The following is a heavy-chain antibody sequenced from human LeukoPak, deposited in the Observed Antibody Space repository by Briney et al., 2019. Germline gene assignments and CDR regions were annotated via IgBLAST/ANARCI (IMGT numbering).Heavy chain of an antibody. CDR2: IYTSGST. D-gene: IGHD4-11*01. CDR3: ARLTTVTTFWYYYYYMDV. CDR1: GGSISSYY. Sequence: SETLSLTCTVSGGSISSYYWSWIRQPPGKGLEWTGYIYTSGSTNYNPPLKSRVTISVDTSKNQFSLKLSSVTAADTAVYYCARLTTVTTFWYYYYYMDVWGKGTTVTVSS. J-gene: IGHJ6*03. V-gene: IGHV4-4*09.